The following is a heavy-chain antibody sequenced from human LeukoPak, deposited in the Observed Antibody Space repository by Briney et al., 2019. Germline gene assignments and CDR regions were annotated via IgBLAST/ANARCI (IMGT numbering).Heavy chain of an antibody. CDR2: ISAYNGNT. CDR3: ARVILWFGELWYYFDY. J-gene: IGHJ4*02. Sequence: GASVKVSCKASGYIFSSYGISWVRQAPGQGLEWMGWISAYNGNTNYAQKLQGRVTMTTDTSTSTAYMELRSLRSDDTAVYYCARVILWFGELWYYFDYWGQGTLVTVSS. CDR1: GYIFSSYG. V-gene: IGHV1-18*04. D-gene: IGHD3-10*01.